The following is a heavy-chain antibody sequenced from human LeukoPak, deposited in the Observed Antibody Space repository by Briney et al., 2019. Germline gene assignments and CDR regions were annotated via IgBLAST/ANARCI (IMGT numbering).Heavy chain of an antibody. J-gene: IGHJ4*02. Sequence: PGGSLRLSCAASGFTFSSYWMGWVRQAPGKELEWVANIKQDGSEKYYVDSVKGRFTISRDNAKNSLYLQMNSLRAEDTAVYYCARDSGKVYSSSWYTLGSGWYVRPGNYYFDYWGQGTLVTVSS. D-gene: IGHD6-13*01. CDR3: ARDSGKVYSSSWYTLGSGWYVRPGNYYFDY. V-gene: IGHV3-7*01. CDR1: GFTFSSYW. CDR2: IKQDGSEK.